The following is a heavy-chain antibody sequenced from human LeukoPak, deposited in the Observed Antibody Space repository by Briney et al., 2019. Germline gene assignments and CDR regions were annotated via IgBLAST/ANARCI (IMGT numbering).Heavy chain of an antibody. CDR3: ARRLWVAAAGTSWFDP. CDR1: SGSISSYY. J-gene: IGHJ5*02. D-gene: IGHD6-13*01. CDR2: IYYSGST. V-gene: IGHV4-59*08. Sequence: PSETLSLTCTVSSGSISSYYWSWIRQPPGKGLEWIGYIYYSGSTNYNPSLKSRVTISVDTSKNQFSLKLSSVTAADTAVYYCARRLWVAAAGTSWFDPWGQGTLVTVSS.